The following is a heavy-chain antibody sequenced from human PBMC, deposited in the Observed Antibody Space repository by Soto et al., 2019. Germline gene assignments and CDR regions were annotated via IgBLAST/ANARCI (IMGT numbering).Heavy chain of an antibody. CDR1: GFSFSSYG. V-gene: IGHV3-30*18. Sequence: QVQLVESGGGVVYPGRSLRLSCTASGFSFSSYGVHWVRQAPGKGLEWVAVISYHGVNKYYADSVNGRFTISRDNSKNMVFLQMNSLRVEDTAVYYCGKYSDYGDHRVWFDPWGQGTLVTVSS. J-gene: IGHJ5*02. CDR2: ISYHGVNK. D-gene: IGHD4-17*01. CDR3: GKYSDYGDHRVWFDP.